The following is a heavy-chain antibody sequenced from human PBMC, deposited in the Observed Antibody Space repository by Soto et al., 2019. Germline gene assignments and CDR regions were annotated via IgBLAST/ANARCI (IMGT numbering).Heavy chain of an antibody. V-gene: IGHV1-69*13. CDR1: GGTFSSYA. D-gene: IGHD2-15*01. CDR2: IIPIFGTA. J-gene: IGHJ6*02. Sequence: GASVKVSCKASGGTFSSYAVSWVRQAPGQGLEWMGRIIPIFGTANYAQKFQGRATITADESPSTAYMELRSLRSEDTAVYYCARVGLRCSGGSCYSPDLTYYYYGMEVWGQGTTVTVSS. CDR3: ARVGLRCSGGSCYSPDLTYYYYGMEV.